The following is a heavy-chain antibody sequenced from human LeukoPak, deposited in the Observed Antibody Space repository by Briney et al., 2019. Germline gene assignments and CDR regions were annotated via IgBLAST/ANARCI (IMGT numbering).Heavy chain of an antibody. V-gene: IGHV4-39*01. CDR2: IYYSGST. CDR1: GGSISSSSYY. J-gene: IGHJ4*02. D-gene: IGHD1-26*01. CDR3: ARFSGSYQDY. Sequence: SETLSLTCTVSGGSISSSSYYWGWIRQPPGKGLEWMGSIYYSGSTYYNPSLKSRVTISVDTSKNQFSLKLSSVTAADTAVYYCARFSGSYQDYWGQGTLVTVSS.